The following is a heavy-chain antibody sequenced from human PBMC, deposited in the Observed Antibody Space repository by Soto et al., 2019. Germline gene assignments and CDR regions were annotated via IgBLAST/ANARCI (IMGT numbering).Heavy chain of an antibody. CDR3: ARDGSGYASFDY. CDR1: GGSISSGDYY. V-gene: IGHV4-31*03. CDR2: IYYSGSA. Sequence: SETLSLTCTVSGGSISSGDYYWSWILQHPGKGLEWIGYIYYSGSAYYNPSLKSRVTISVDTSKNQFSLKLSSVTAADTAVYYCARDGSGYASFDYWGQGTLVTVSS. D-gene: IGHD5-12*01. J-gene: IGHJ4*02.